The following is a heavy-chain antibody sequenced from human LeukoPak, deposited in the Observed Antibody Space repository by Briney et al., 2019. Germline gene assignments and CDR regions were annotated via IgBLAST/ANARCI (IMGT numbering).Heavy chain of an antibody. CDR3: ARQHDSYYYYYIDV. V-gene: IGHV4-38-2*01. J-gene: IGHJ6*03. Sequence: SETLSLTCAVSGYSISNGYYWVWNRQPPGRGLEWIGSLYHSDSAYYNTPLRSRVSMSVVNSKNQFSLTLSFVTAADTAVYYCARQHDSYYYYYIDVWGSGTTVTVSS. CDR1: GYSISNGYY. CDR2: LYHSDSA.